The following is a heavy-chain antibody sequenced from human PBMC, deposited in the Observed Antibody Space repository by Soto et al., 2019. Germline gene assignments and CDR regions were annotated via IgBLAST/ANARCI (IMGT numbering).Heavy chain of an antibody. V-gene: IGHV6-1*01. J-gene: IGHJ4*02. CDR3: ARDQSIAARPHAGVVDY. CDR1: GDSVSSNSAA. D-gene: IGHD6-6*01. Sequence: PAQTLSLTCAISGDSVSSNSAAWNWIRQSPSRGLEWLGRTYYRSKWYNDYAVSVKSRITINPDTSKNQFSLQLNSVTPEDTAVYYCARDQSIAARPHAGVVDYWGQGTLVTVSS. CDR2: TYYRSKWYN.